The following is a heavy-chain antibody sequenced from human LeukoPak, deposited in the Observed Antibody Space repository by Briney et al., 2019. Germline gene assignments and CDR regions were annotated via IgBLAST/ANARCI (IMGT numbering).Heavy chain of an antibody. V-gene: IGHV3-30*02. Sequence: PGGSLRLSCAASGFTFSSYGMHWVRQAPGKGLEWVAFIRYDGSNKYYADSVKGRFTISRDNSKNTLYLQMNSLRAEDTAVYYCARKPSIAAAGNFDYWGQGTLVTVSS. CDR1: GFTFSSYG. D-gene: IGHD6-13*01. CDR3: ARKPSIAAAGNFDY. CDR2: IRYDGSNK. J-gene: IGHJ4*02.